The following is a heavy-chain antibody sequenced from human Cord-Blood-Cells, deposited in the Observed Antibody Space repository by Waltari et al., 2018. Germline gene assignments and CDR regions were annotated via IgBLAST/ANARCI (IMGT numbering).Heavy chain of an antibody. V-gene: IGHV4-39*07. Sequence: QLQLQESGPGLVKPSATLSLTCTVSGGSISSSSYYWGWIRQPPGKGLEWIGSIYYSGSTYYNPSLKSRVTISVDTSKNQFSLKLSSVTAADTAVYYCARKTTVTTGGAFDIWGQGTMVTVSS. CDR3: ARKTTVTTGGAFDI. CDR2: IYYSGST. J-gene: IGHJ3*02. CDR1: GGSISSSSYY. D-gene: IGHD4-17*01.